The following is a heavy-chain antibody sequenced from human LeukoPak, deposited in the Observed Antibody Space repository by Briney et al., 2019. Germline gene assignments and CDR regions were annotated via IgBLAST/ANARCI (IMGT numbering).Heavy chain of an antibody. D-gene: IGHD6-19*01. V-gene: IGHV3-53*01. J-gene: IGHJ4*02. CDR3: ARARVSSGWYGFFDY. Sequence: GGSLRLSCAASGFTVSSNYMSWVRQAPGKGLEWVSVICSGGSTYYADSAKGRFTISRDNSKNTLYLQMNSLRAEDTAVYYCARARVSSGWYGFFDYWGQGTLVTVSS. CDR1: GFTVSSNY. CDR2: ICSGGST.